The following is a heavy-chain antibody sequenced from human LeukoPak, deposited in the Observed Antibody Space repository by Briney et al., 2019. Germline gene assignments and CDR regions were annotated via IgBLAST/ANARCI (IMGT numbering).Heavy chain of an antibody. CDR3: VRHLGVDTSMIFFDY. CDR1: GYTFTSFG. J-gene: IGHJ4*02. V-gene: IGHV1-18*01. CDR2: ISAYNGNT. Sequence: ASVKVSCKASGYTFTSFGISWVRQAPGQGLEWMGWISAYNGNTNQVQKFQGRVTMTADISTRTAYMVLRSLRPDDTAVLYCVRHLGVDTSMIFFDYWGQGTLVTASS. D-gene: IGHD5-18*01.